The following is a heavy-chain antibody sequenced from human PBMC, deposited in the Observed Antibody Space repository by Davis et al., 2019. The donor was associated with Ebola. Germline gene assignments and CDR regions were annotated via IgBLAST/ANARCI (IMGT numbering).Heavy chain of an antibody. V-gene: IGHV1-69*04. J-gene: IGHJ6*02. CDR2: IIPILGIA. CDR3: ARDTGTVTTFYGMDV. CDR1: GGTFSSYA. Sequence: AASVKVSCKASGGTFSSYAISWVRQAPGQGLEWMGRIIPILGIANYAQKFQGRVTITADKSTSTAYMELSSLRSEDTAVYYCARDTGTVTTFYGMDVWGQGTTVTVSS. D-gene: IGHD4-17*01.